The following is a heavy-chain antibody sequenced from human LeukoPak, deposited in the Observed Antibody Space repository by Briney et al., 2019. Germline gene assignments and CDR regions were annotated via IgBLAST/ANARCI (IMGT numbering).Heavy chain of an antibody. CDR3: ARALTTLTYEGY. Sequence: GGSLRLSCAASGFTFSSYTMHWIRQAPGKGLEWVSSISGSNSYIFYADSVKGRFTVSRDNAKDSLYLQMNSLRAEDTAVYYCARALTTLTYEGYWGQGTLVTVS. J-gene: IGHJ4*02. V-gene: IGHV3-21*01. D-gene: IGHD1-1*01. CDR1: GFTFSSYT. CDR2: ISGSNSYI.